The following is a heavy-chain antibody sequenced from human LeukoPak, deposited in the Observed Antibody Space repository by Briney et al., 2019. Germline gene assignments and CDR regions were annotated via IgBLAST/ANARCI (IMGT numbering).Heavy chain of an antibody. CDR2: IIPISGIA. J-gene: IGHJ6*03. CDR1: GGTFSSHA. D-gene: IGHD2-2*01. V-gene: IGHV1-69*05. CDR3: ARGLQYQLFKALRYYYMDV. Sequence: SVKVSCKASGGTFSSHAIAWVRQAPGQGPEWMGGIIPISGIADYAQKFQGRVTITTDESTSTAYMELRSMTSDDTAVYYCARGLQYQLFKALRYYYMDVWGEGTTVTVSS.